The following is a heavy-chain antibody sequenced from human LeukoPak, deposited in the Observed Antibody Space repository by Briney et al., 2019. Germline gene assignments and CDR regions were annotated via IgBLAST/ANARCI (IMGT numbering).Heavy chain of an antibody. CDR2: IYHGGST. J-gene: IGHJ4*02. V-gene: IGHV4-38-2*02. D-gene: IGHD3-22*01. Sequence: PSETLSLTCTVSGYSISSGYYWGWIRQPPGKGLEWIGNIYHGGSTYYNPSLKSRVTISVDTSKNQFSLKLSSVTAADTAVYYCTRPYYYDSSGSPDYWGQGTLVTVSS. CDR3: TRPYYYDSSGSPDY. CDR1: GYSISSGYY.